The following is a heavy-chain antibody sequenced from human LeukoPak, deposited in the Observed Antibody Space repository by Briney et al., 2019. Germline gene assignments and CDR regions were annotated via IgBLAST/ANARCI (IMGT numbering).Heavy chain of an antibody. J-gene: IGHJ5*02. V-gene: IGHV1-2*02. Sequence: GSVKVSCTASGYTFTGYYMHWVRQAPGQGLEWVGWINPNSCCTNYAQKFQGRVTMTKYTSISTAYMELSRLRSDDTAVYYCATHADSGGYYDDNCFDPWGQGTLVTVSS. CDR1: GYTFTGYY. CDR2: INPNSCCT. D-gene: IGHD1-26*01. CDR3: ATHADSGGYYDDNCFDP.